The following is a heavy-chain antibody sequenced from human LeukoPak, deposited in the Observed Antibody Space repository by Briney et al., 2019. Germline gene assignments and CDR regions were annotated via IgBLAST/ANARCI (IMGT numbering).Heavy chain of an antibody. V-gene: IGHV3-23*01. Sequence: GGSLRLSCAASGFTFYNYAMSWVRQAPGKGLEWVSALSGSGSTTYYADSVKGRFTISRDNSKNTLFLQMNSLRAEDTAVYYCARDLIQWTQKTAMVGYWGQGTLVTVSS. CDR3: ARDLIQWTQKTAMVGY. CDR1: GFTFYNYA. J-gene: IGHJ4*02. D-gene: IGHD5-18*01. CDR2: LSGSGSTT.